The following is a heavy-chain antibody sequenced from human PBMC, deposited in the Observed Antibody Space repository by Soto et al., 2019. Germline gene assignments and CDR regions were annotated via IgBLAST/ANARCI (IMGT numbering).Heavy chain of an antibody. CDR2: ISYDGSNK. CDR1: GFTFSSYA. Sequence: SGGSLRLSCAASGFTFSSYAMHWVRQAPGKGLEWVAVISYDGSNKYYADSVKGRFTISRDNSKNTLYLQMNSLRAEDTAVYYCARDSDSMHYYDSSGGDAFDIWGQGTMVTVSS. V-gene: IGHV3-30-3*01. CDR3: ARDSDSMHYYDSSGGDAFDI. D-gene: IGHD3-22*01. J-gene: IGHJ3*02.